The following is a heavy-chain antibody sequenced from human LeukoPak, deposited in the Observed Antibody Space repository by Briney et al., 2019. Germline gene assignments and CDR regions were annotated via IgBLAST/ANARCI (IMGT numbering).Heavy chain of an antibody. Sequence: PGGSLRLSCAASGFTVSSNYMSWVRQAPGKGLEWVSVIQRGGSTYYADSVKGRFTISRDNAKNSLYLQMNSLRAEDTAVYYCARENWFGELFYGMDVWGQGTTVTVSS. CDR3: ARENWFGELFYGMDV. CDR1: GFTVSSNY. V-gene: IGHV3-66*01. J-gene: IGHJ6*02. D-gene: IGHD3-10*01. CDR2: IQRGGST.